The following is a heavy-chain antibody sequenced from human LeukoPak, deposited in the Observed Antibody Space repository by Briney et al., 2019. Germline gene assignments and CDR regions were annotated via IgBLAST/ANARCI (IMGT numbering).Heavy chain of an antibody. V-gene: IGHV3-7*01. CDR3: ARSGIVGATYYYYYMDV. J-gene: IGHJ6*03. Sequence: GGSLRLSCAASGFTFSSYWMSWVRQAPGKGLEWVANIKQDGSEKYYVDSVKGRFTISRDNAKNSLYLQVNSLRAEDTAVYYCARSGIVGATYYYYYMDVWGKGTTVTVSS. D-gene: IGHD1-26*01. CDR1: GFTFSSYW. CDR2: IKQDGSEK.